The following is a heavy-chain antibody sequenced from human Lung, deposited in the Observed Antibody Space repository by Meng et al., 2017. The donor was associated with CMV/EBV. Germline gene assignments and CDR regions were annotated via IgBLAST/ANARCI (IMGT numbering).Heavy chain of an antibody. CDR3: AREEAIFGGVNEGFDI. Sequence: GGSLRLXCAGSAFTFSDYYMSWIRQAPGKGLEWISYISSSGSSTYYADSVKGRFTISRDNAKNSLYLQMSSLRAEDTAVYYCAREEAIFGGVNEGFDIWCQGTMVTVSS. CDR1: AFTFSDYY. D-gene: IGHD3-3*01. J-gene: IGHJ3*02. CDR2: ISSSGSST. V-gene: IGHV3-11*04.